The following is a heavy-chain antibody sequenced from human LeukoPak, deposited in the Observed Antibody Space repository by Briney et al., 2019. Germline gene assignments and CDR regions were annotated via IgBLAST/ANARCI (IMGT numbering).Heavy chain of an antibody. V-gene: IGHV3-21*01. J-gene: IGHJ4*02. Sequence: GGSLRLSCAASGFTFSSCSMNWLRQAPGKGLEWVSLISYDSKNTHYADSVKGRFTVSRDNAKNSLYLQMNSLTIEDTAVYYCARDGRLWSSDDGGQGTLVTVSS. D-gene: IGHD2-21*01. CDR2: ISYDSKNT. CDR1: GFTFSSCS. CDR3: ARDGRLWSSDD.